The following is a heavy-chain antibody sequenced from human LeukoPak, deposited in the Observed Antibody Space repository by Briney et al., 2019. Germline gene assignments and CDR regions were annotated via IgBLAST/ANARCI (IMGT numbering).Heavy chain of an antibody. CDR2: IFHSGST. D-gene: IGHD3-16*02. CDR3: ARHSQWGVIPWTFDI. CDR1: GYSISSDYY. V-gene: IGHV4-38-2*01. J-gene: IGHJ3*02. Sequence: SETLSLTCAVSGYSISSDYYWGWIRQPPEKGLEWIGTIFHSGSTYYSPSLKSRGTMSVDTSKNQFSLKLSSVTAADTAMYYCARHSQWGVIPWTFDIWGQGTMVTVSS.